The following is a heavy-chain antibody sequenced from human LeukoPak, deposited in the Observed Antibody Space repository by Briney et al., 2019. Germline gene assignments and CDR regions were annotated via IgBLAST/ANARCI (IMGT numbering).Heavy chain of an antibody. J-gene: IGHJ4*02. V-gene: IGHV3-7*01. Sequence: GGSLRLSCAASGFTFSTYWMSWVRQAPGKGLEWVANIKQDGSEKDYVDSVKGRFTISRDNSKNTLYLQMNSLRAEDTAVYYCAKDRGGYNWNYEEWGPIPAWGQGTLVTVSS. CDR3: AKDRGGYNWNYEEWGPIPA. CDR2: IKQDGSEK. CDR1: GFTFSTYW. D-gene: IGHD1-7*01.